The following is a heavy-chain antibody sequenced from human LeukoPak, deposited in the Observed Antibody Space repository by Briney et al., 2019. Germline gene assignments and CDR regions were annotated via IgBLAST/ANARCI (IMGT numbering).Heavy chain of an antibody. J-gene: IGHJ4*02. V-gene: IGHV1-18*01. Sequence: ASVKVSCKASGYTFTSYGISWVRQAPGQGLEWMGWISAYNGNTNYAQKLQGRVTMTTDTSTSTAYMELRSLRSDDTAVYYCARDHPQILVVVAARTNANDFDYWGQGTLVTVSS. CDR2: ISAYNGNT. CDR3: ARDHPQILVVVAARTNANDFDY. D-gene: IGHD2-15*01. CDR1: GYTFTSYG.